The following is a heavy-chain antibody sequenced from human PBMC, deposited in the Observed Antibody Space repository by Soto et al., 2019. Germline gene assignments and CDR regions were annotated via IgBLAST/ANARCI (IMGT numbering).Heavy chain of an antibody. D-gene: IGHD3-3*01. J-gene: IGHJ4*02. CDR3: ARVVSDYDFWSGSTFPPQVAYYFDY. Sequence: QVQLQESGPGLVKPSGTLSLTCAVSGGSISSSNWWSWVRQPPGKGLEWIGEIYHSGSTNYNPSLKSRVTISVDKSKNQFSLKLTSVTAADTAVEYCARVVSDYDFWSGSTFPPQVAYYFDYWGQGTLVTVSS. CDR1: GGSISSSNW. V-gene: IGHV4-4*02. CDR2: IYHSGST.